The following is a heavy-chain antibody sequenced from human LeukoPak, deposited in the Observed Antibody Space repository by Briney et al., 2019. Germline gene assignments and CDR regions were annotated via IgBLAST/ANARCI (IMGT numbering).Heavy chain of an antibody. CDR2: INPNSGGT. CDR1: GYTFTGYY. J-gene: IGHJ4*02. D-gene: IGHD6-19*01. Sequence: ASVKVSCKASGYTFTGYYMHWVRQASGQGLEWMGWINPNSGGTNYAQKFQGWVTMTRDTSISTAYMELSRLRSDDTAVYYCARGRGRGRIAVAGYFDYWGQGTLVTVSS. V-gene: IGHV1-2*04. CDR3: ARGRGRGRIAVAGYFDY.